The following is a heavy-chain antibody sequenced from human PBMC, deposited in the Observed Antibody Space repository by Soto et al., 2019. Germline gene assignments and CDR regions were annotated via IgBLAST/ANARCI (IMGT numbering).Heavy chain of an antibody. D-gene: IGHD6-6*01. V-gene: IGHV3-30-3*01. J-gene: IGHJ4*02. Sequence: GGSLRLSCAASGFTFSSYAMHWVRQAPDKGLEWVAVISYDGSNKYYADSVKGRFTISRDNSKNTLYLQMNSLRAEDTAVYYCARDLDSSSPLEYWGQGTLVTVSS. CDR1: GFTFSSYA. CDR3: ARDLDSSSPLEY. CDR2: ISYDGSNK.